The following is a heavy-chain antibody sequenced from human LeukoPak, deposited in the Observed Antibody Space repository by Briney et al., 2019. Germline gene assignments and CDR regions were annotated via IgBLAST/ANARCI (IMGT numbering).Heavy chain of an antibody. Sequence: GGSLRLSCAASGFTVSSNYMSWVRQAPGKGLEWVSVIYSGGSTYYADSVKGRFTISRDDSKNTLYLQMNSLRAEDTAVYYCAKSFYYAFEYWGQGTLVTVSS. V-gene: IGHV3-53*05. D-gene: IGHD3-22*01. CDR3: AKSFYYAFEY. CDR1: GFTVSSNY. J-gene: IGHJ4*02. CDR2: IYSGGST.